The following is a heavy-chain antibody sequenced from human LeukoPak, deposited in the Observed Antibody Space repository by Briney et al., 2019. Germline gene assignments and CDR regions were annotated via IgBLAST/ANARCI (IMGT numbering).Heavy chain of an antibody. V-gene: IGHV4-4*07. CDR2: IYASGST. CDR1: GGSISSYY. Sequence: PSETLSLICTVSGGSISSYYWSWIRQPAGKGLEWIGRIYASGSTNYNPSLKSRVTMSVDTSKSQFSLKLSSVTAADTAVYYCARELRYDNSDSGAFWGQGTVVTVSS. D-gene: IGHD3-22*01. J-gene: IGHJ3*01. CDR3: ARELRYDNSDSGAF.